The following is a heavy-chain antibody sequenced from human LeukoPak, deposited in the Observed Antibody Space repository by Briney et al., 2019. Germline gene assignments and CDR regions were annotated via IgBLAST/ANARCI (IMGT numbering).Heavy chain of an antibody. CDR3: VKDNPLDY. Sequence: PGGSLRLSCAASGFTFSSYGMSWVRQAPGKGLEWVSAISGSGGSTYYADSVKGRFTISRDNSKNTLYLHINSLRAEDTALYYCVKDNPLDYWGQGTLVIVSS. D-gene: IGHD1-14*01. CDR1: GFTFSSYG. J-gene: IGHJ4*02. V-gene: IGHV3-23*01. CDR2: ISGSGGST.